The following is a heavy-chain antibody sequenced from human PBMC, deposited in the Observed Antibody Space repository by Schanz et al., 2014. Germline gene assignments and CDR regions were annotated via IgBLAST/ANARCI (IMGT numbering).Heavy chain of an antibody. D-gene: IGHD3-16*01. Sequence: QVQLVESGGGVVQPGRSLRLSCAASGFTFSSYGMHWVRQAPGKGLEWVAVISYDGSNKYYADSVKGRFTISRDNSKNPLYLQMNSLRAEDTAVYYCAKDPSHGDYDYDFDYWGQGTLVTVSS. CDR3: AKDPSHGDYDYDFDY. V-gene: IGHV3-30*19. CDR2: ISYDGSNK. CDR1: GFTFSSYG. J-gene: IGHJ4*02.